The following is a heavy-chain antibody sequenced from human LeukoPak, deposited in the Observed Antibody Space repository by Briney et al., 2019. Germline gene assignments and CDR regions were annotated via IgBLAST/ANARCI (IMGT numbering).Heavy chain of an antibody. Sequence: GGSLRLSCAASGFTFSNAWMNWVRQAPGKGLEWVGRIKSKGDGETTDNAAPVKGRFIMSRDDSKATLYLQMNYLEAEDTAVYYCTTDLGLTMIRGVIVNWGQGALVTVSS. J-gene: IGHJ4*02. CDR2: IKSKGDGETT. D-gene: IGHD3-10*01. CDR1: GFTFSNAW. V-gene: IGHV3-15*01. CDR3: TTDLGLTMIRGVIVN.